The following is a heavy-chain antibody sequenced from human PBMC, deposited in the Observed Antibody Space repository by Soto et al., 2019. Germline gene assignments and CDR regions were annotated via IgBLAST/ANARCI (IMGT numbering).Heavy chain of an antibody. J-gene: IGHJ4*02. Sequence: PSETLSLTCTVSGASISDYNWGWIRQPPGKGLEYIGYIYYIGSTYYDPSLKGRVTISVDTSKNQFSLKLCSVTAADTAVYYCARLLGGYYFDYWGQGALVTVSS. V-gene: IGHV4-59*08. CDR1: GASISDYN. CDR3: ARLLGGYYFDY. CDR2: IYYIGST. D-gene: IGHD2-15*01.